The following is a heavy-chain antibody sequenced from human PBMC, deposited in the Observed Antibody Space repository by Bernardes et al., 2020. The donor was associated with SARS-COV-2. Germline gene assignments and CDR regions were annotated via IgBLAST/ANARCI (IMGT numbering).Heavy chain of an antibody. CDR2: IWYDGSNK. Sequence: GGSLRLSCAASGFTFSSYGMHWVRQAPGKGLEWVAVIWYDGSNKYYADSVKGRFTISRDNSKNTLYLQTNSLRAEDTAVYYCARTLWTYYYDSSPENGMDVWGQGTTVTVSS. CDR3: ARTLWTYYYDSSPENGMDV. J-gene: IGHJ6*02. CDR1: GFTFSSYG. D-gene: IGHD3-22*01. V-gene: IGHV3-33*01.